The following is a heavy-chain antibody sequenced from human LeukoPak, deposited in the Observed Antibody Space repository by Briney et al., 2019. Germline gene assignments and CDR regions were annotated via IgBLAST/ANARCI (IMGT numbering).Heavy chain of an antibody. CDR3: ARGGEDLAAAGTVYYYGMDV. CDR2: INPNSGGT. Sequence: ASVPVSRKASGYTFTGYYMHWVRQAPGQGLEWMGWINPNSGGTNYAQKFQGRVTMTRDTSISTAYMELSRLRSDDTAVYYCARGGEDLAAAGTVYYYGMDVWGQG. CDR1: GYTFTGYY. D-gene: IGHD6-13*01. J-gene: IGHJ6*02. V-gene: IGHV1-2*02.